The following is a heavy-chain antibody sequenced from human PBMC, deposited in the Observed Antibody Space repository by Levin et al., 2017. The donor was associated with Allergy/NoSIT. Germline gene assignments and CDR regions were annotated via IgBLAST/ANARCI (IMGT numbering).Heavy chain of an antibody. V-gene: IGHV3-74*01. CDR3: ASIVVVPAAIPDY. Sequence: GESLKISCAASGFTFSSYWMHWVRQAPGKGLVWVSRINSDGSSTSYADSVKGRFTISRDNAKNTLYLQMNSLRAEDTAVYYCASIVVVPAAIPDYWGQGTLVTVSS. CDR1: GFTFSSYW. CDR2: INSDGSST. J-gene: IGHJ4*02. D-gene: IGHD2-2*02.